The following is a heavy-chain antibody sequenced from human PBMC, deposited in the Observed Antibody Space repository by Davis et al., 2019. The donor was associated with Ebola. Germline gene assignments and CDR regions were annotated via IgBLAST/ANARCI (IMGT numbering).Heavy chain of an antibody. CDR3: ARGVATIPGSYYYGMDV. D-gene: IGHD5-12*01. V-gene: IGHV1-69*06. J-gene: IGHJ6*02. CDR1: RGTFSSYA. Sequence: SVKVSCKASRGTFSSYAISWVRQAPGQGLEWMGGIIPIFGTANYAQKFQGRVTITADKSTSTAYMELSSLRSEDTAVYYCARGVATIPGSYYYGMDVWGQGTTVTVSS. CDR2: IIPIFGTA.